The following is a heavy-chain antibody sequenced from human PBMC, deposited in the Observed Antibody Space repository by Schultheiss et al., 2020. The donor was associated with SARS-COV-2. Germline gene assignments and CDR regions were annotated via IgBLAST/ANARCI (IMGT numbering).Heavy chain of an antibody. J-gene: IGHJ6*03. D-gene: IGHD2-15*01. CDR1: GDSVRSTVW. CDR2: VSHTGVS. Sequence: SETLSLTCTVSGDSVRSTVWWSWVRQPPGKGLEWIGEVSHTGVSKNNPSLKSRVSLSVDNSKNQFSLTLNSVTAADTAVYYCARRKQISPPRDYYYMDVWGTGNTVTVSS. CDR3: ARRKQISPPRDYYYMDV. V-gene: IGHV4-4*02.